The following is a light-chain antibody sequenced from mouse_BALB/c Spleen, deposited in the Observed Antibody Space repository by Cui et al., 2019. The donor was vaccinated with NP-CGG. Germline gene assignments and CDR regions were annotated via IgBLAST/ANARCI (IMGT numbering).Light chain of an antibody. J-gene: IGLJ1*01. V-gene: IGLV1*01. CDR3: ALWYSNHWV. Sequence: FVSRESALTTSPGETVTLTCRSNTGAVTTSNYANWVQEKPDHLFTGLIGGTNNRAPGVPARFSGSLIGDKAALTITGAQTEDEAIYFCALWYSNHWVFGGGTKLTVL. CDR1: TGAVTTSNY. CDR2: GTN.